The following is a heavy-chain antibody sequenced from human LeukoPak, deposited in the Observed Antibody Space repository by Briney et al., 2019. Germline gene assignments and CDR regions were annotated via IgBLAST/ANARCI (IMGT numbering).Heavy chain of an antibody. CDR2: SGSGGST. V-gene: IGHV3-23*01. CDR1: GFTFSSYA. CDR3: AKDFWSGYYPNY. Sequence: PGGPLRLSCAASGFTFSSYAMSWVRQAPGKGLEWVSGSGSGGSTYYADSVKGRFTISRDNSKNTLYLQMNSLRAEDTAVYYCAKDFWSGYYPNYWGQGTLVTVSS. J-gene: IGHJ4*02. D-gene: IGHD3-3*01.